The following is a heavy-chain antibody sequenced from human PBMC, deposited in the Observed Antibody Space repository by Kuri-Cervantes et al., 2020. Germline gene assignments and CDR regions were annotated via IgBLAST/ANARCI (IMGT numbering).Heavy chain of an antibody. D-gene: IGHD3-22*01. CDR2: ISWDGGST. CDR1: GFTFDDYA. CDR3: AREGDFYDTTGYYEGFDF. V-gene: IGHV3-43D*04. J-gene: IGHJ4*02. Sequence: GESLKISCAASGFTFDDYAMHWVRQAPGKGLEWVSLISWDGGSTYYADSVKGRFTISRDNAKNSLFLEMNSLRAEDTAVYYCAREGDFYDTTGYYEGFDFWGQGTLVTVSS.